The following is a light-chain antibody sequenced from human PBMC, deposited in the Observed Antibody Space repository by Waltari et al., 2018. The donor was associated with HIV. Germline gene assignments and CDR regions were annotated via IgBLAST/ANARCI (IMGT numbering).Light chain of an antibody. CDR2: EVS. V-gene: IGLV2-23*02. CDR3: CSYAGSSTDV. J-gene: IGLJ1*01. Sequence: QSALTQPASVSGSPGQSITISCTGTSRDVGSYNLVSWYQQHPGKAPKLMIYEVSKRRAVVSNGFAGSKSGHTASLTSSGLQAEDEVDYYCCSYAGSSTDVCGTGNKVTVL. CDR1: SRDVGSYNL.